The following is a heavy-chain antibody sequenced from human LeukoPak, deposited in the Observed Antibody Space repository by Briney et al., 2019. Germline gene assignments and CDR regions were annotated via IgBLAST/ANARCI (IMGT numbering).Heavy chain of an antibody. CDR3: ATPQVTGTRQAVYY. J-gene: IGHJ4*02. D-gene: IGHD2-21*02. CDR1: GFTFSSYA. V-gene: IGHV3-23*01. CDR2: ISGSGSST. Sequence: GGSLRLSCAASGFTFSSYAMSWVRQAPGKGLGWVSSISGSGSSTYYADSVKGRFTISRDNSKNTLYLQMNSLRAEDTAVYYCATPQVTGTRQAVYYWGQGTLVTVSS.